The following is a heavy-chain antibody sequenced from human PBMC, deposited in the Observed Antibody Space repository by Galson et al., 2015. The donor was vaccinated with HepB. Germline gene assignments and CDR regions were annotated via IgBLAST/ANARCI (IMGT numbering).Heavy chain of an antibody. Sequence: SVKVSCKASGYTFTSYYMHWVRQAPGQGLEWMGIINPSGGSTSYAQKFQGRVTMTRDTSTSTVYMGLSSLRSEDTAVYYCARCDDYVWGSYPGGYWGQGTLVTVSS. CDR2: INPSGGST. CDR1: GYTFTSYY. V-gene: IGHV1-46*01. CDR3: ARCDDYVWGSYPGGY. J-gene: IGHJ4*02. D-gene: IGHD3-16*02.